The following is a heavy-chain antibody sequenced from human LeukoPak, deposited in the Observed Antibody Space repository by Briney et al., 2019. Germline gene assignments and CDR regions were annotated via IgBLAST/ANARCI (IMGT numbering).Heavy chain of an antibody. CDR1: GGSISSYY. J-gene: IGHJ4*02. V-gene: IGHV4-4*07. Sequence: PSETLSLTCTVSGGSISSYYWSWIRQPAGKGLEWIGRIYTSGSTNYNPSLKSRVTMSVDTSKNQLSLKLSSVTAADTAVYYCARQEPHYYDSSGYYPDYWGQGTLVTVSS. CDR3: ARQEPHYYDSSGYYPDY. CDR2: IYTSGST. D-gene: IGHD3-22*01.